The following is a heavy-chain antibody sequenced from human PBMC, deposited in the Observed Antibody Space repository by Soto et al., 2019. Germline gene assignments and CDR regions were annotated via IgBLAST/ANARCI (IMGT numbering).Heavy chain of an antibody. D-gene: IGHD3-22*01. Sequence: GGSLRLSCAASGFTVSSNYMSWVRQAPGKGLEWVSVIYSGGSTYYADSVKGRFTISRDNSKNTLYLQMNSLRAEDTAVYYCARRGNFYDSTGYYYLYGMDVWGQGTTVSVSS. J-gene: IGHJ6*02. CDR3: ARRGNFYDSTGYYYLYGMDV. V-gene: IGHV3-53*01. CDR1: GFTVSSNY. CDR2: IYSGGST.